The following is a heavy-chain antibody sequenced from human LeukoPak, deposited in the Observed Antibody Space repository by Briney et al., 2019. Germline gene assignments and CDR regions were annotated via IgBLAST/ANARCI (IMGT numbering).Heavy chain of an antibody. Sequence: GGSLRLSCAASGFTFSSYGMHWVRQAPGKGLEWVAVISYDGSNKYYADSVRGRFTISRDNSKNTLYLQMNSLRAEDTAVHYCAKASVGYGMDVWGKGTTVTVSS. CDR2: ISYDGSNK. J-gene: IGHJ6*04. V-gene: IGHV3-30*18. CDR3: AKASVGYGMDV. CDR1: GFTFSSYG. D-gene: IGHD4-23*01.